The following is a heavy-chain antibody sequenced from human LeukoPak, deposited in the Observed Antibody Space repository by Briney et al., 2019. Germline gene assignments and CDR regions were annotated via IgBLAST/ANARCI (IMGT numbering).Heavy chain of an antibody. Sequence: GGSLRLSCAASGFTFSSYWMHWVRQVPGKELVWVARINPGGRSITYADSVKGRFTISRDNAKNTLYRQMDSLRAEDTGVYYCARSNQADDYWGQGTLVTVSS. CDR1: GFTFSSYW. CDR2: INPGGRSI. J-gene: IGHJ4*02. V-gene: IGHV3-74*01. D-gene: IGHD1-14*01. CDR3: ARSNQADDY.